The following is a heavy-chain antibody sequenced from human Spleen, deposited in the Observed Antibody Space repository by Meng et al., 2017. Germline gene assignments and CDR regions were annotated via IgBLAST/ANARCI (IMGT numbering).Heavy chain of an antibody. J-gene: IGHJ5*02. V-gene: IGHV4-34*01. CDR3: ARAGGWFDP. CDR1: GGSFSDYY. CDR2: INHSGST. Sequence: QVQLQQWGAGRLKPSETLSLTCVVSGGSFSDYYWSWIRQPPGKGLEWIGEINHSGSTNYNPSLESRATISVDTSQNNLSLKLSSVTAADTAVYYCARAGGWFDPWGQGSLVTVSS. D-gene: IGHD1-26*01.